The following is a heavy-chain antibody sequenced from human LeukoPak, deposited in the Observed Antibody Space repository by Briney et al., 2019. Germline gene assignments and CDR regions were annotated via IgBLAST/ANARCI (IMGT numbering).Heavy chain of an antibody. CDR1: GGSISSHY. V-gene: IGHV4-59*11. CDR3: ASQPLWFGELTDTWFDP. CDR2: IYYSGST. D-gene: IGHD3-10*01. J-gene: IGHJ5*02. Sequence: PSETLSLTCTVSGGSISSHYWSWIRQPPGKGLEWIGYIYYSGSTNYNPSLKSRVTISVDTSKNQFSLKLSSVTAADTAVYYCASQPLWFGELTDTWFDPWGQGTLVTVSS.